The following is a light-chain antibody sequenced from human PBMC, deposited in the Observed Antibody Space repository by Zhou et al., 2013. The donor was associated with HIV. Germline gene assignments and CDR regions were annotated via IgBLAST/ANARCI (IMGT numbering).Light chain of an antibody. J-gene: IGKJ1*01. Sequence: DIQMTQSPSSLSALVGDTVTITCRASQNIRNNLNWYQHRPGQAPKVLIYGSDRLQGGVPSRFSGSGSGTEFTLTISSLQPDDVATYHCQQYNNYLWTFGQGTKVEIK. CDR1: QNIRNN. CDR2: GSD. V-gene: IGKV1-5*01. CDR3: QQYNNYLWT.